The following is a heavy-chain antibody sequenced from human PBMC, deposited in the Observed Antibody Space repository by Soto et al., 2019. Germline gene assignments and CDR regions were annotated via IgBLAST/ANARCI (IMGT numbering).Heavy chain of an antibody. CDR3: ARGFSNSVTTRFDS. D-gene: IGHD4-17*01. Sequence: VHLQQWGAGLLRPSETLSLTCTVSGESFGAYYWSWIRQSPGKGLEWIGEVYHSGDTKYNPSLKSRVTISEDPSKNQCSLRMTSMTAADTGVYYCARGFSNSVTTRFDSWGQGTLVTVSS. CDR1: GESFGAYY. CDR2: VYHSGDT. V-gene: IGHV4-34*01. J-gene: IGHJ4*02.